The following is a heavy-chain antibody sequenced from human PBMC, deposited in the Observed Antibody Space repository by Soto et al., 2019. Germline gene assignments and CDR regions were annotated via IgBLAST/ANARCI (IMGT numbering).Heavy chain of an antibody. CDR2: IYSGGST. V-gene: IGHV3-66*01. J-gene: IGHJ4*02. D-gene: IGHD6-6*01. Sequence: EVQLVESGGGLVQPGGSLRLSCAASGFTVSSNYMSWVRQAPGKGLEWVSVIYSGGSTYYADSVKGRFTISRDKSKNTLDRQMNSLRAEDTAVYYCASRGPLSSSSLPDYWGQGTLVTVSS. CDR1: GFTVSSNY. CDR3: ASRGPLSSSSLPDY.